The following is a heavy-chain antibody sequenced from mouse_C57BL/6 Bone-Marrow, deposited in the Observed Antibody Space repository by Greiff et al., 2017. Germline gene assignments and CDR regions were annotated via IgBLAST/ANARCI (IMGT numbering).Heavy chain of an antibody. CDR3: APYYCGSSYGAY. Sequence: EVQLQQSGPELVKPGASVKISCKASGYTFTDYYMNWVKQSHGKSLEWIGDINPNNGGTSYNQKFKGKATLTVDKSSSTAYMELRSLTSEDSAVYYCAPYYCGSSYGAYWGQGTLVTVSA. D-gene: IGHD1-1*01. CDR2: INPNNGGT. V-gene: IGHV1-26*01. J-gene: IGHJ3*01. CDR1: GYTFTDYY.